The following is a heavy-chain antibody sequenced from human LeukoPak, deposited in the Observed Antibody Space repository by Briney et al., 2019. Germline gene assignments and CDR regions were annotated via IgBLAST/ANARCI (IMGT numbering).Heavy chain of an antibody. CDR3: ARGGSSWYYFDY. D-gene: IGHD6-13*01. J-gene: IGHJ4*02. CDR1: GFTFSTYS. V-gene: IGHV3-21*01. Sequence: GGSLRLSCAASGFTFSTYSMNWVRQAPGKGLEWVSFISSSSSYIYYADSVKGRFTISRNNAKNSLYLQMNSLRAEDTAVYYCARGGSSWYYFDYWGQGTLVTVSS. CDR2: ISSSSSYI.